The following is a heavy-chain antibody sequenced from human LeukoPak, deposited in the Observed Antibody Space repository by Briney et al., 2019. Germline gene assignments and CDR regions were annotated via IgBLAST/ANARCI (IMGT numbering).Heavy chain of an antibody. D-gene: IGHD2-15*01. V-gene: IGHV3-64D*06. CDR1: GFTFSNYA. CDR3: VKALGYCSGGSCLAFDI. Sequence: GGSLRLSCSASGFTFSNYAMHWVRPAPGKGLVYVSAISSNGGSTYYADSVKGRFTISRDNSKNTLYLQMSSLRAEDTAVYYCVKALGYCSGGSCLAFDIWGQGTMVTVSS. CDR2: ISSNGGST. J-gene: IGHJ3*02.